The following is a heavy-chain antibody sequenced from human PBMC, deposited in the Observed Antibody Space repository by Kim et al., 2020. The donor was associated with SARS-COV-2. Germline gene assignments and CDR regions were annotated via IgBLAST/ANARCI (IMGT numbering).Heavy chain of an antibody. CDR2: ISSSSSTI. Sequence: GGSLRLSCAASGFTFSSYSMNWVRQAPGKGLEWVSYISSSSSTIYYADSVKGRFTISRDNAKNSLYLQMNSLRDEDTAVYYCARDFRVPAGSGPFDYWGQGTLVTVSS. D-gene: IGHD2-2*01. CDR1: GFTFSSYS. V-gene: IGHV3-48*02. CDR3: ARDFRVPAGSGPFDY. J-gene: IGHJ4*02.